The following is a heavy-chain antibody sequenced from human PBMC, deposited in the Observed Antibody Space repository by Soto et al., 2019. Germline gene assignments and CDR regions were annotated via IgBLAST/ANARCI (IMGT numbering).Heavy chain of an antibody. CDR2: ISPDGSTK. CDR3: ANSPGAAVTGSHS. V-gene: IGHV3-30*18. J-gene: IGHJ4*02. CDR1: GSTLSGYG. D-gene: IGHD4-4*01. Sequence: QVQLVESGGGVVQPGRSLRLSCVDSGSTLSGYGMYWVRQAPGKGLEWVAVISPDGSTKYYADSVKGRFTISRDNSKNTLYLQMNSLTTEDTAVYYCANSPGAAVTGSHSWGQGTLVTVSS.